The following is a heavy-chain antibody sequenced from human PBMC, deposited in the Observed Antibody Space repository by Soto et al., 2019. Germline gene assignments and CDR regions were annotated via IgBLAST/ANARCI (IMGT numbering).Heavy chain of an antibody. Sequence: GASVKVSCKASGYTFTGYYMHWVRQAPGQGLEWMGWINPNSGGTNYAQKFQGRVTMTRDTSISTAYMELSRLRSDDTAVYYCARDEYLWFGELFSNWFDPWGQGTLVTVSS. CDR1: GYTFTGYY. CDR3: ARDEYLWFGELFSNWFDP. V-gene: IGHV1-2*02. D-gene: IGHD3-10*01. J-gene: IGHJ5*02. CDR2: INPNSGGT.